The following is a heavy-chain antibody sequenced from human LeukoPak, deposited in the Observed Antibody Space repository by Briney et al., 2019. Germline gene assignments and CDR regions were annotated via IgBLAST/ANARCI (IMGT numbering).Heavy chain of an antibody. CDR2: INPSGGST. CDR1: GYTFTSYY. Sequence: ASVKVSCKASGYTFTSYYMHWVRQAPGQGLEWMGIINPSGGSTSYAQKFQGRVTMTRDMSTSTVYMELSSLRTVDTAVYYCGYFGSGSSYTPDSWGQGTLVTVSS. V-gene: IGHV1-46*01. D-gene: IGHD3-10*01. J-gene: IGHJ5*01. CDR3: GYFGSGSSYTPDS.